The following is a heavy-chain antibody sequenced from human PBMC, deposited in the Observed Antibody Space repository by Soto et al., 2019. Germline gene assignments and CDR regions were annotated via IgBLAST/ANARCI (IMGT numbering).Heavy chain of an antibody. CDR3: AREHFDWHELFYSYGMDV. V-gene: IGHV3-21*06. Sequence: EVQLVESGGGLVKPGGSLRLSCAASGFTFSSYSMNWVRQAPGKGLEWVSSMSSSSSYRYYADSVKGRFTISRDNAKNSLDLQMNSLRAEDTAVYYCAREHFDWHELFYSYGMDVWGQGTTVTVSS. D-gene: IGHD3-9*01. J-gene: IGHJ6*02. CDR2: MSSSSSYR. CDR1: GFTFSSYS.